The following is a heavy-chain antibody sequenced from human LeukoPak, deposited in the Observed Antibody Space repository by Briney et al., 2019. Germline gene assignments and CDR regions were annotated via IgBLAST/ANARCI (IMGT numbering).Heavy chain of an antibody. D-gene: IGHD4-17*01. CDR1: GGSISSYY. CDR2: IYYSGST. CDR3: ARLYGDANAFDI. Sequence: SETLSLTCNVSGGSISSYYWSWIRQPPGKGLEWIGYIYYSGSTNYNPSLKSRVTISVDTSKNQFSLKLSSVTAADTAVYYCARLYGDANAFDIWGQGTMVTVSS. V-gene: IGHV4-59*08. J-gene: IGHJ3*02.